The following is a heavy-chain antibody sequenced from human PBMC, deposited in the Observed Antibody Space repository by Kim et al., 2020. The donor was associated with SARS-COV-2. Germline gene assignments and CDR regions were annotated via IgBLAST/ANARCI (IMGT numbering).Heavy chain of an antibody. J-gene: IGHJ6*02. D-gene: IGHD6-6*01. Sequence: GESLKISCEGSGYNFANYWIGWVRRMPGKGLEWMGMIYPADSDIRYSPSFQGQVTISVDTSITTAYLQWRSLKASDTAMYYCARVWRGSKYSISGGLDVWGQGTTVSVSS. CDR3: ARVWRGSKYSISGGLDV. CDR1: GYNFANYW. CDR2: IYPADSDI. V-gene: IGHV5-51*01.